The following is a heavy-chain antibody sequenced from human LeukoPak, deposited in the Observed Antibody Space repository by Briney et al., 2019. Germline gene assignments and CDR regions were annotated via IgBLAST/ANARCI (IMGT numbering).Heavy chain of an antibody. CDR1: GGSISSHY. CDR3: ARVRGCSSTSCSPHYYYYMDV. V-gene: IGHV4-4*07. D-gene: IGHD2-2*01. CDR2: IYSSGST. J-gene: IGHJ6*03. Sequence: MPSETLSLTCTVPGGSISSHYWSWIRQPAGKGLEWIGRIYSSGSTNYNPSLKSRVTMSVDTSKNQFSLRLSSVTAADTAIYYCARVRGCSSTSCSPHYYYYMDVWGKGTTVTVSS.